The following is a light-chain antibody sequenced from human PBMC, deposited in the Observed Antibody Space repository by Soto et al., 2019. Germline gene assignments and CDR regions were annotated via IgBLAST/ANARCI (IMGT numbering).Light chain of an antibody. CDR3: QQYIDYFT. CDR1: QGITTS. J-gene: IGKJ4*01. CDR2: KAS. V-gene: IGKV1-5*03. Sequence: DIQMTQSPSSLSASVGDRVTITCRASQGITTSLAWYQQKPGKAPKLLIYKASNLESGVPSRFSGSGSGTEFTLTISSLQPDDYATYYCQQYIDYFTFGGGTKVDIK.